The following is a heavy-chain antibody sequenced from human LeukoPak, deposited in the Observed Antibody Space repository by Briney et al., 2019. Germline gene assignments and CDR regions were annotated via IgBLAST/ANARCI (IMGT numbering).Heavy chain of an antibody. Sequence: GGYLRLSCAASGFIFTSYWMHWVRQAPGKGLVWVSRIKSDESTRDYADFVKGRFTISRDNARNTVYLQINSLIAEDTAVYYCAGGLRDRYGMDVWGQGTTVTVSS. D-gene: IGHD5-12*01. CDR1: GFIFTSYW. CDR3: AGGLRDRYGMDV. V-gene: IGHV3-74*01. CDR2: IKSDESTR. J-gene: IGHJ6*02.